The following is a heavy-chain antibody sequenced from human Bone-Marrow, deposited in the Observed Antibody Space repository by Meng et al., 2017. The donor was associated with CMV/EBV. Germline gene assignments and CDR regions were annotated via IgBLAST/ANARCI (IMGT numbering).Heavy chain of an antibody. D-gene: IGHD2-2*01. CDR3: ARGGDGNLGSSTSCPH. Sequence: SGYPFTRFYIHWIRQAPGQGLEWMGVIHPSGGSTNYAQTFQDRITMTEDMSTSTVYMELSSLRSEDTAVYYCARGGDGNLGSSTSCPHWGQGTLVTVSS. J-gene: IGHJ4*02. CDR2: IHPSGGST. V-gene: IGHV1-46*01. CDR1: GYPFTRFY.